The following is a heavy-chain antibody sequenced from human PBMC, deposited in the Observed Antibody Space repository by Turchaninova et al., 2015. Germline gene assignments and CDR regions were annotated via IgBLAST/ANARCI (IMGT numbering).Heavy chain of an antibody. V-gene: IGHV4-59*01. D-gene: IGHD3-22*01. CDR2: IYYSGSP. J-gene: IGHJ4*02. CDR3: ARESSYYDSGGFYLPH. CDR1: GASLSSYH. Sequence: LGEPSETLSLTCAISGASLSSYHWSWVRQPPGKGLEWIGDIYYSGSPKYNASLKSRVTISIDTSRRQLSLRMSSVTAADTALSFCARESSYYDSGGFYLPHCGQGMLVTVSS.